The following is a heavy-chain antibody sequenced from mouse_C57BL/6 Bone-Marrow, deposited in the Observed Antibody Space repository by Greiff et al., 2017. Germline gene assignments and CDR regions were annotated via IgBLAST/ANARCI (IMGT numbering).Heavy chain of an antibody. V-gene: IGHV1-76*01. D-gene: IGHD1-1*01. CDR1: GYTFTDYY. J-gene: IGHJ3*01. CDR2: IYPGSGNT. CDR3: ARGRSSSPWFAY. Sequence: QVQLKESGAELVRPGASVKLSCKASGYTFTDYYINWVKQRPGQGLEWIARIYPGSGNTYYNEKFKGKATLTAEKSSSTAYMQLSSLTSEDSAVYFCARGRSSSPWFAYWGQGTLVTVSA.